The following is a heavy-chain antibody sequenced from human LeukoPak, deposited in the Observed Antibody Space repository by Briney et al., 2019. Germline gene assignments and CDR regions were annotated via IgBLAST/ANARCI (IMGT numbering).Heavy chain of an antibody. J-gene: IGHJ4*02. CDR3: ARDSGISKTPLFDY. D-gene: IGHD1-1*01. Sequence: SVKVSCNASGGTFTSYTISWVRHAPGPGLEWMGGIIPIFGTANYAKKFQGRVTITADESTSTAYMELSSLGSEDTAVYYCARDSGISKTPLFDYWGQGTLVTVSS. V-gene: IGHV1-69*13. CDR1: GGTFTSYT. CDR2: IIPIFGTA.